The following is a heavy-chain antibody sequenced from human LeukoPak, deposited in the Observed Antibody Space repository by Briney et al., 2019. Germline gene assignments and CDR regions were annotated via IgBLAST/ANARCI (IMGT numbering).Heavy chain of an antibody. J-gene: IGHJ6*03. CDR2: ISCSGGST. CDR3: ARLVGTRWLSLEYMDV. D-gene: IGHD3-22*01. CDR1: GVTVSIYG. V-gene: IGHV3-23*01. Sequence: GGSLRLSCAASGVTVSIYGMSWVRQAPGKGLEWVSAISCSGGSTYYADSVKGRFTISRDNSKNTLYLQMNSLRAEDTAVYYCARLVGTRWLSLEYMDVWGKGPTVTISS.